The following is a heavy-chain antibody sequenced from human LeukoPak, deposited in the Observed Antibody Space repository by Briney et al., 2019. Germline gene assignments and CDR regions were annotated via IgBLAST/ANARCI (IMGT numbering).Heavy chain of an antibody. CDR3: AREQDGYKRQRTYYFDY. V-gene: IGHV4-31*03. CDR2: IYYSGST. J-gene: IGHJ4*02. CDR1: GGSISSGGYY. D-gene: IGHD5-24*01. Sequence: SETLSLTCTVSGGSISSGGYYWNWIRQHPGKGLEWIGYIYYSGSTYYNPSLKSRVTISVDTSKNQFSLKLSSVTAADTAVYYCAREQDGYKRQRTYYFDYWGQGALVTVSS.